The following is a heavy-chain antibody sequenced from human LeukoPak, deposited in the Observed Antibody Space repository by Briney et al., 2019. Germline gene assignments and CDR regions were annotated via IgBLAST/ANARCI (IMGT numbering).Heavy chain of an antibody. Sequence: KPSETLSLTCTVSGGSISSYYWSWIRQPPGKGLEWIGYIYYSGSTNYNPSLKSRVTISVDTSKNQFSLKLSSVTAADTAVYYCARAPGIAAAALDAFDIWGQGTMVTVSS. CDR2: IYYSGST. V-gene: IGHV4-59*01. D-gene: IGHD6-13*01. J-gene: IGHJ3*02. CDR3: ARAPGIAAAALDAFDI. CDR1: GGSISSYY.